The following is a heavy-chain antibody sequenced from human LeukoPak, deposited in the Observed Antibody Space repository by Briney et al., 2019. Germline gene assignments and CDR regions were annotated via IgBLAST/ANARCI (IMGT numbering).Heavy chain of an antibody. D-gene: IGHD3-22*01. V-gene: IGHV1-69*13. CDR3: ARSRVVAIYGGYYYYAMDA. CDR1: GGTFRSYA. Sequence: ASVKVSCKASGGTFRSYAISWMRQAPGQGLEWMGGITPMHGTANYAQKFQGRVTITADESTSTAYMELSSLRSDDTAVYYCARSRVVAIYGGYYYYAMDAWGQGTTVTVSS. CDR2: ITPMHGTA. J-gene: IGHJ6*02.